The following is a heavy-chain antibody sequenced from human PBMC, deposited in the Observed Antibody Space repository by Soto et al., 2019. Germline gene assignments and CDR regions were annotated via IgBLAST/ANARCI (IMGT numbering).Heavy chain of an antibody. J-gene: IGHJ5*01. Sequence: SETLSLTCNVSGGSISSGGYYWPWIRQHLGKGLEWLGNIHHSGSTFYNPSLKSRVSISVATSKNQFSPKLSSVTAADTAVYFCVRGVLSWGQGTLVTVSS. V-gene: IGHV4-31*03. CDR2: IHHSGST. D-gene: IGHD3-10*01. CDR3: VRGVLS. CDR1: GGSISSGGYY.